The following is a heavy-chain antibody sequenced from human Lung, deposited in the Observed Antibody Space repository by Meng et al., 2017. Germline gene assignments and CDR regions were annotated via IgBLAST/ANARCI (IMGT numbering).Heavy chain of an antibody. CDR1: GGSISSIDW. CDR2: IYHGGDT. Sequence: QVQLQESGQGLVKPSGTLSLNCVVCGGSISSIDWWSWVRQPPGKGLEWIGEIYHGGDTNYNPSLKSRVTIAIDRSKNQFSLKLSSVTAADTAVYYCASWIYSCGWQWGQGTLVTVSS. V-gene: IGHV4/OR15-8*02. D-gene: IGHD6-19*01. CDR3: ASWIYSCGWQ. J-gene: IGHJ4*02.